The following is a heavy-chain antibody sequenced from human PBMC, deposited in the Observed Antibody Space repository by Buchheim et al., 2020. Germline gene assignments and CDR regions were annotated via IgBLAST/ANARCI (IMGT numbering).Heavy chain of an antibody. D-gene: IGHD4-17*01. CDR2: IYYSGST. J-gene: IGHJ6*02. CDR1: GGSISSSSYY. V-gene: IGHV4-39*01. Sequence: QLQLQESGPGLVKPSETLSLTCTVSGGSISSSSYYWGWIRQPPGKGLEWIGSIYYSGSTYYNPSLKSRVTISVDTSKNQFSLKPSSVTAADTAVYYCARQGGSTVPPWFYYYYYGMDVWGQGTT. CDR3: ARQGGSTVPPWFYYYYYGMDV.